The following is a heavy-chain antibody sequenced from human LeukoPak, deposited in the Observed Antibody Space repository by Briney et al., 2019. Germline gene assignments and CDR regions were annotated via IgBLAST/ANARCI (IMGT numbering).Heavy chain of an antibody. Sequence: SETLSLTCAVSGGSISSSNWWSWVRQPPGKGLEWIGEIYHSGSTNYNLSLKSRVTMSVDKSKNQFSLKLSSVTAADTAVYYCASSNAYNWFDPWGQGTLVTVSS. J-gene: IGHJ5*02. CDR1: GGSISSSNW. CDR3: ASSNAYNWFDP. V-gene: IGHV4-4*02. CDR2: IYHSGST.